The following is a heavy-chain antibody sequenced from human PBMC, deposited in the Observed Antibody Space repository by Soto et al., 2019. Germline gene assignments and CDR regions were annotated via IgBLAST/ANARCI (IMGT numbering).Heavy chain of an antibody. D-gene: IGHD5-18*01. Sequence: QVQLVQSETEVKKPGASVKVSCKASGYTFTHYGITWVRQAPGQGLEWMGWISAYNGNTKYAQSLQGRVTMTTDTSTSTAYKELRSLRSDDTAVYYCARDESGYSYGFDYWGQGTLVTVSS. CDR1: GYTFTHYG. CDR3: ARDESGYSYGFDY. J-gene: IGHJ4*02. CDR2: ISAYNGNT. V-gene: IGHV1-18*01.